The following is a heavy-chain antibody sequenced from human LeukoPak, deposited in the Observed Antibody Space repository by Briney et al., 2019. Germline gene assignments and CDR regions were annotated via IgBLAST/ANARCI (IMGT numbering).Heavy chain of an antibody. V-gene: IGHV4-59*01. CDR1: GGSISSYY. CDR2: SYYSGRN. J-gene: IGHJ6*03. CDR3: ARSPAGLYYYYYMDV. Sequence: SETLSLTCTVSGGSISSYYWSWIRHPPRKGLEWMGYSYYSGRNNYNTSIKSRVTISVDTSKNQFFLKLSSVTAADTAVYYCARSPAGLYYYYYMDVWGKGTTVTVS.